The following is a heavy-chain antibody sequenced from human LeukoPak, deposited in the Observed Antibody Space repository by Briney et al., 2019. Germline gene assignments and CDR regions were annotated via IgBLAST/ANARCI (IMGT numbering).Heavy chain of an antibody. J-gene: IGHJ4*02. D-gene: IGHD3-22*01. CDR2: IRYDGSNK. CDR3: AKEDDSSGPFDY. CDR1: GFSFSSYG. Sequence: GGSLRLSCAASGFSFSSYGMHWVRQAPGKGLEWVAFIRYDGSNKYYADSVKGRFTISRDNSKNTLYLQMNSLRAEDTAVYYCAKEDDSSGPFDYWGQGTLVTVSS. V-gene: IGHV3-30*02.